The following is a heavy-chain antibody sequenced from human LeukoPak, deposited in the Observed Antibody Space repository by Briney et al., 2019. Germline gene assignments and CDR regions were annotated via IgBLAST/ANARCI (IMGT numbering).Heavy chain of an antibody. CDR1: GFTFITYT. CDR2: ISSNGGNT. CDR3: AREGSPTTYDY. D-gene: IGHD2/OR15-2a*01. V-gene: IGHV3-64*01. J-gene: IGHJ4*02. Sequence: GGSLRLSCAASGFTFITYTMHWVRQAPGKGLESVSAISSNGGNTYYAKSVRGRFTISRDDSKSTLYLQMDSLRAEDMAVYYCAREGSPTTYDYWGQGTLVTVSS.